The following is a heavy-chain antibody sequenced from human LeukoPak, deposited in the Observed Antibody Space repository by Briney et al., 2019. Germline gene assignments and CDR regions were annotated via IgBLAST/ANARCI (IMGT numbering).Heavy chain of an antibody. D-gene: IGHD6-13*01. CDR1: GASITSGGYS. CDR3: ARDLYSSRTNDAFVI. Sequence: SETLSLTCTVSGASITSGGYSWTWIRQSPGKGLEWIGYIYYGGNTFYTPSLKSRVTISLDTSNNEFSLRLTSMTAADTAVYYCARDLYSSRTNDAFVIWGQGTMVTVSS. V-gene: IGHV4-30-4*07. CDR2: IYYGGNT. J-gene: IGHJ3*02.